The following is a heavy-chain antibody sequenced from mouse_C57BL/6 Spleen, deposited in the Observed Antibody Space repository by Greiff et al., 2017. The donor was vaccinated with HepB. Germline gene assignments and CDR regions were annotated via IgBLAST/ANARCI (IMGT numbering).Heavy chain of an antibody. J-gene: IGHJ3*01. CDR3: TGRDGSFAY. Sequence: EVQGVESGAELVRPGASVKLSCTASGFNIKDDYMHWVKQRPEQGLEWIGWIDPENGDTEYASKFQGKATITADTSSNTAYLQLSSLTSEDTAVYYCTGRDGSFAYWGQGTLVTVSA. CDR2: IDPENGDT. D-gene: IGHD2-3*01. V-gene: IGHV14-4*01. CDR1: GFNIKDDY.